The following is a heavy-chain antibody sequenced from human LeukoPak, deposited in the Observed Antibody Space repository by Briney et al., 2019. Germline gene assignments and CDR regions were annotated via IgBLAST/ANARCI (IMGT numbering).Heavy chain of an antibody. CDR2: IKQDGSEK. D-gene: IGHD3-9*01. CDR3: ARLEDYGILTGFDY. V-gene: IGHV3-7*01. Sequence: GGSLRLSCAASGFTFSSYWMTWVRQAPGKGLEWVANIKQDGSEKYYVDSVKGRFTISRDNAKNSLYLQMNSLRAEDTALYYCARLEDYGILTGFDYWGQGTLVTVSS. J-gene: IGHJ4*02. CDR1: GFTFSSYW.